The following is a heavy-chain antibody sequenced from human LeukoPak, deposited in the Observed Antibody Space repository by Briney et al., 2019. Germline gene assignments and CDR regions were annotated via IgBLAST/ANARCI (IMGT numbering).Heavy chain of an antibody. V-gene: IGHV4-38-2*01. J-gene: IGHJ5*02. CDR2: IDHSGST. CDR1: GYSTSSGYY. CDR3: ARGTVTTPQYNWFDP. Sequence: SETLSLTCAVAGYSTSSGYYWGWIRQPPGKGLEWIGSIDHSGSTYYNPSLKSLVTISVDTSKNQFSLKLSSVTAANTAVYYCARGTVTTPQYNWFDPWGQGTLVTVSS. D-gene: IGHD4-17*01.